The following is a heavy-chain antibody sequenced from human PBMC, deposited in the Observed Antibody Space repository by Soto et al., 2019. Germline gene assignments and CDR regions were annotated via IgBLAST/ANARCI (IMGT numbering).Heavy chain of an antibody. CDR2: IYYSGST. CDR3: ARAPCGGDCYYGWYFDL. D-gene: IGHD2-21*02. V-gene: IGHV4-31*03. J-gene: IGHJ2*01. CDR1: GGSISSGGYY. Sequence: QVQLQESGPGLVKPSQTLSLTCTVSGGSISSGGYYWSWIRQHPGKGLEWIGYIYYSGSTYYNPSLQRRVTISVDPSKNQFSLKLSSVTAADTAVYYCARAPCGGDCYYGWYFDLWGRGTLVTVSS.